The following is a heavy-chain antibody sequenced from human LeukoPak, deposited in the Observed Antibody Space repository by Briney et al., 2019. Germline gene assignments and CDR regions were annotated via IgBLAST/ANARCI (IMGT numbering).Heavy chain of an antibody. D-gene: IGHD5-12*01. J-gene: IGHJ5*02. CDR2: INPNSGGT. Sequence: GASVKVSCKASGYTFTGYYMHWVRQAPGQGLEWMGWINPNSGGTNYAQKFQGRVTMTRDTSISTAYMELSRLRSDDTAVYYCARDHLGVATIGRAYNWFDHWGQGTLVTVSS. CDR3: ARDHLGVATIGRAYNWFDH. CDR1: GYTFTGYY. V-gene: IGHV1-2*02.